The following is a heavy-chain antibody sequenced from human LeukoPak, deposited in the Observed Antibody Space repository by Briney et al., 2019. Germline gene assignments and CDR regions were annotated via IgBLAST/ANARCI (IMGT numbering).Heavy chain of an antibody. CDR2: ISYYGSNK. CDR3: ARGSMTTVTQTSLGYFDL. J-gene: IGHJ6*02. Sequence: GGSLRLSCAASGFTFSSYAMHWVRHAPCKGLGWEAVISYYGSNKYYADSVKGRFDISRANSKPTPYLQMNSLSAEDPAVYYCARGSMTTVTQTSLGYFDLWGQGTTVTVSS. CDR1: GFTFSSYA. D-gene: IGHD4-17*01. V-gene: IGHV3-30*09.